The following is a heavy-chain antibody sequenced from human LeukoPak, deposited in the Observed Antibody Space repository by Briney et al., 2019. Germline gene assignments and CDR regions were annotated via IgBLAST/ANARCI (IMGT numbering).Heavy chain of an antibody. CDR3: AKRRDTYQLLSQHWFDP. V-gene: IGHV3-30*18. CDR2: ISYDGSNK. Sequence: GRSLRLSCAASGFTFRRHGMHWVRQAPGKGLEWVAVISYDGSNKNYADSVKGRFTISRDNSKNTLYLQMNSPRAEDTALYYCAKRRDTYQLLSQHWFDPWGQGTLVTVSS. CDR1: GFTFRRHG. D-gene: IGHD2-2*01. J-gene: IGHJ5*02.